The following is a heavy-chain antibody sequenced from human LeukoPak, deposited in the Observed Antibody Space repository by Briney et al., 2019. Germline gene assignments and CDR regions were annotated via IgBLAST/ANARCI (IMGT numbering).Heavy chain of an antibody. V-gene: IGHV3-23*01. Sequence: GGSLRLSCAASGFTFSTYAVGWVRQAPGKGLEWVSGISDSGGTTYYADSVKGRFTISRDNYKNTLYLQMNSLRAEDTAVYYGAKHTYRVDSCTDYWGQGTLVTVSS. CDR1: GFTFSTYA. CDR3: AKHTYRVDSCTDY. CDR2: ISDSGGTT. D-gene: IGHD3-3*01. J-gene: IGHJ4*02.